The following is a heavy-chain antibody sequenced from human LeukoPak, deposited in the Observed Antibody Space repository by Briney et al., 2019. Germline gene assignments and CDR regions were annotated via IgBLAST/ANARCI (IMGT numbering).Heavy chain of an antibody. CDR3: ARDRGIAARSYYYYYGMDV. CDR1: GYTFTSYG. CDR2: ISAYNGNT. D-gene: IGHD6-6*01. J-gene: IGHJ6*02. Sequence: ASVKVSCKASGYTFTSYGISWVRQAPGQGLEWMGWISAYNGNTNYAQKLQGRVTMTTDTSTSTAYMGLRRLRSDDTAVYYCARDRGIAARSYYYYYGMDVWGQGTTVTVSS. V-gene: IGHV1-18*01.